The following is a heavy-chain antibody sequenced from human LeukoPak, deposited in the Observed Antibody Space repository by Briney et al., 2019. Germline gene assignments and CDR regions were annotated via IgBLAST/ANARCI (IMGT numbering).Heavy chain of an antibody. Sequence: GGSLRLSCAASGFTFSSYWMHRVRQAPGKGLVWVSRINSDGSSTSYADSVKDRFTISRDNAKNTLYLQMNSLRAEDTAVYYCASGSRRFDYWGQGTLVTVSS. J-gene: IGHJ4*02. CDR3: ASGSRRFDY. CDR2: INSDGSST. D-gene: IGHD3-10*01. CDR1: GFTFSSYW. V-gene: IGHV3-74*01.